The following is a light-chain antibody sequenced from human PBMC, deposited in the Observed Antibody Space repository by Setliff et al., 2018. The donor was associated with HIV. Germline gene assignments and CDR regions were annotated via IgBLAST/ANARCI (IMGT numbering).Light chain of an antibody. CDR1: SSNLGNYDL. V-gene: IGLV2-23*02. CDR3: CSYATENTKV. Sequence: QSVLTQPASVSGSPGQSLTISCTGTSSNLGNYDLVSWYQQHPAEAPKLIIYEVNKRPSGVSSRFSGSKSGNTAFLTISGLQADDEADYYRCSYATENTKVFGSGTKVTGL. J-gene: IGLJ1*01. CDR2: EVN.